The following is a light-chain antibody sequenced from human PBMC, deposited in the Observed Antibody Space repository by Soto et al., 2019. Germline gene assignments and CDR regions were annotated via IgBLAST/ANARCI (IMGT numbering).Light chain of an antibody. CDR3: QQFNSYPHT. V-gene: IGKV1-13*02. CDR1: QGISSA. CDR2: VAS. J-gene: IGKJ5*01. Sequence: AIQLTQSPSSLSASVGDRVTITCRASQGISSALAWYQQKPGKAPKLLIYVASNVESGVPSRFSGSGSGTDFTLSISSLQPEDFAAYYCQQFNSYPHTFGQGTRLDIK.